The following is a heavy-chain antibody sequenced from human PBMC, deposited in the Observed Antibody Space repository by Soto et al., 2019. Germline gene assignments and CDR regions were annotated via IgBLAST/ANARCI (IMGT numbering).Heavy chain of an antibody. V-gene: IGHV4-34*01. CDR2: INHSGST. CDR3: ARTSDY. J-gene: IGHJ4*02. CDR1: GGSFSGYY. Sequence: SETLSLTCAVYGGSFSGYYWSWIRQPPGKGLEWIGEINHSGSTNYNPSLKSRVTISVDTSKNQFSLKLSSVTAADTAVYYCARTSDYWGQGTLVTVSS.